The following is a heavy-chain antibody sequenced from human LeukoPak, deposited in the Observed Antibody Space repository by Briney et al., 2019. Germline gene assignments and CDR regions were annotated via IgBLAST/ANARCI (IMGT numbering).Heavy chain of an antibody. Sequence: GESLKISCQGSGYTFAAYWIGWVRQMPGKGLEWMGIIYPGHSDTRYSPSFQGQVTISADRSISTAFLQWSGLKASNTAMYYCARLVGATYMDYWGQGTLVTVSS. D-gene: IGHD1-26*01. V-gene: IGHV5-51*01. J-gene: IGHJ4*02. CDR3: ARLVGATYMDY. CDR1: GYTFAAYW. CDR2: IYPGHSDT.